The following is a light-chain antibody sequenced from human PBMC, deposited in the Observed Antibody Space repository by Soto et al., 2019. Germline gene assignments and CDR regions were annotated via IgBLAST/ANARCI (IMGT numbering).Light chain of an antibody. V-gene: IGKV1-5*01. CDR1: QSIRNW. J-gene: IGKJ1*01. CDR3: QHYNAFPWP. CDR2: GAS. Sequence: GDRVPITCLASQSIRNWLAWYQDKPGKAPKLLIYGASSLESGVPSRFSGSGSGTEFTLTIGGLQPDDFATYYCQHYNAFPWPFGQGTKVDNK.